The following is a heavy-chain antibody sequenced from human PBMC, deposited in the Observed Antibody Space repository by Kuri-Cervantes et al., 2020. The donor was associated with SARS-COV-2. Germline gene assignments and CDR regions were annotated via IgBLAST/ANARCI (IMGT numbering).Heavy chain of an antibody. J-gene: IGHJ4*02. CDR3: ARRMGDYVWGSYRSGYFDY. CDR1: GFSLSTSGMC. V-gene: IGHV2-5*08. Sequence: SGPTLVKPTQTLTLTCTFSGFSLSTSGMCVSWIRQPPGKALEWLALIYWDDDKRYSPSLKSRLTITKDTSKNQVVLTMTNMDPVDTATYYCARRMGDYVWGSYRSGYFDYWGQGTLVTVSS. CDR2: IYWDDDK. D-gene: IGHD3-16*02.